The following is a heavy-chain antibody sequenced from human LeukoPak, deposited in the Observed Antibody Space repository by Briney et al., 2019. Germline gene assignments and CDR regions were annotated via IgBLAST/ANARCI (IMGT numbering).Heavy chain of an antibody. CDR1: YG. J-gene: IGHJ4*02. CDR3: ANGLPPSGY. Sequence: YGXXXVRQAPGXGLEWVAVISYDGSNKYYADSVKGRFTISRDNSKNTLYLQMNSLRVEDTAVYYCANGLPPSGYWGQGTLVTVSS. V-gene: IGHV3-30*18. D-gene: IGHD3-10*01. CDR2: ISYDGSNK.